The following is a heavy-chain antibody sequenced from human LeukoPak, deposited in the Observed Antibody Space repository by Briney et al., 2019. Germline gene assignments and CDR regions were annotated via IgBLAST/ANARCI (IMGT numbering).Heavy chain of an antibody. V-gene: IGHV4-30-2*01. CDR1: GGSISSGGYY. D-gene: IGHD1-26*01. Sequence: SETLSLTGTVSGGSISSGGYYWSWIRQPPGKGLEWIAYIYHSGSTYYNPSLKSRVTISVDRSKNQFSLKLSSVTAADTAVYYCARGTPSGSYYVDYFDYWGQGTLVTVSS. J-gene: IGHJ4*02. CDR3: ARGTPSGSYYVDYFDY. CDR2: IYHSGST.